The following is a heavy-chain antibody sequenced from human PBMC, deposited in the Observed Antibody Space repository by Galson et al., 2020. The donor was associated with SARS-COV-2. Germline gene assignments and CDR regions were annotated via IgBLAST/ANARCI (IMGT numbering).Heavy chain of an antibody. CDR2: ISAYDGNT. Sequence: ASVKVSCKTSGYIFRNYGISWVRQAPGQGLEWMGWISAYDGNTNYAQQFQGRVTMITDTSTTTAYMELRSLRTDDTAVYYCARLSPYSSGAPLWGQGTLVIVSS. CDR3: ARLSPYSSGAPL. J-gene: IGHJ4*02. D-gene: IGHD6-19*01. V-gene: IGHV1-18*01. CDR1: GYIFRNYG.